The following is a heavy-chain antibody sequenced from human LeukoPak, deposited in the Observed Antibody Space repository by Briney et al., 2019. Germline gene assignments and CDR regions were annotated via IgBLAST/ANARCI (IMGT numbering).Heavy chain of an antibody. CDR3: ARGGPLAAAGNYFDY. D-gene: IGHD6-13*01. CDR2: INAGNGNT. Sequence: GASVKVSCKASGGTFSSYAISWVRQAPGQRLEWMGWINAGNGNTKYSQKFQGRVTITRDTSASTAYMELSSLRSEDTAVYYCARGGPLAAAGNYFDYWGQGTLVTVSS. J-gene: IGHJ4*02. CDR1: GGTFSSYA. V-gene: IGHV1-3*01.